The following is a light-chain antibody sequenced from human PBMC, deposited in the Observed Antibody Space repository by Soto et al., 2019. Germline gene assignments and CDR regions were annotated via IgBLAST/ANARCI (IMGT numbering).Light chain of an antibody. V-gene: IGKV1-5*01. CDR2: DAS. J-gene: IGKJ1*01. CDR1: QSISTR. CDR3: QHYGGMWA. Sequence: DIQMTQSPSTLSASVGDRVTITCRASQSISTRLAWYQQKPGKAPKVVIYDASSLESGVPSRFSGSGSGTEFILTINSLQPDDFATYCCQHYGGMWAFGQGTKVDIK.